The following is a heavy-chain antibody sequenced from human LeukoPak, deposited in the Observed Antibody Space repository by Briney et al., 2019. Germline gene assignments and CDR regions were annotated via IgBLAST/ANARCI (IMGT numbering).Heavy chain of an antibody. J-gene: IGHJ4*02. V-gene: IGHV3-15*01. CDR1: GFTFSNAW. CDR2: IKGRTDGGTT. D-gene: IGHD3-22*01. Sequence: GGSLRLSCVVSGFTFSNAWMSWVRQAPGKGLEWVGRIKGRTDGGTTDYAAPVKGRFTVSRDDSKNTLYLQMNSLKTEDTAVYYCTTSQRYYDSSGYYGYWGQGTLVTVSS. CDR3: TTSQRYYDSSGYYGY.